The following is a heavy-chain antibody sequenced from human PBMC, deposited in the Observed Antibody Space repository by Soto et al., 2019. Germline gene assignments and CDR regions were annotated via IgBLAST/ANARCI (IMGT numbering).Heavy chain of an antibody. CDR1: GDSVSSNSAA. J-gene: IGHJ3*02. CDR2: TYYRSTWYN. V-gene: IGHV6-1*01. CDR3: ARELDSSGWYPHDAFDI. Sequence: QVQLQQSGPGLVKPSQTLSLTCAISGDSVSSNSAAWNWIRQSPSRGLEWLGRTYYRSTWYNDYSVSVQSRITINPDTSKNQFSLQLNSVTPEDTAVYYCARELDSSGWYPHDAFDIWGQGTMVTVSS. D-gene: IGHD6-19*01.